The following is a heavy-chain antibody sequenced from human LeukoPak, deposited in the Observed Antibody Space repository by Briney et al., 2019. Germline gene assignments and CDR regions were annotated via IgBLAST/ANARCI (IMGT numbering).Heavy chain of an antibody. CDR3: AKDRESSSRPYFFDY. CDR1: GFTFSSYA. Sequence: GGSLRLSCAASGFTFSSYAMSWVRQAPGKGLEWVSAISGSGGSTYYADSVKGRLTISRDNSKNTLYLQMSSLRAEDTAVYYCAKDRESSSRPYFFDYWGQGTLVTVSS. J-gene: IGHJ4*02. V-gene: IGHV3-23*01. D-gene: IGHD6-6*01. CDR2: ISGSGGST.